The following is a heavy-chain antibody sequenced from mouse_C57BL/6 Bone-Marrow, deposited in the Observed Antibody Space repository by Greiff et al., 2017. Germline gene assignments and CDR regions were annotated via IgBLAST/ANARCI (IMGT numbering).Heavy chain of an antibody. D-gene: IGHD1-1*01. V-gene: IGHV14-4*01. CDR3: TTSYYYSSSPFAY. CDR2: IDPENGDT. J-gene: IGHJ3*01. Sequence: EVKLMESGAELVRPGASVTLSCTASGFNIKDDYMHWVKQRPEQGLEWIGWIDPENGDTEYASKFQGKATITADTSSNTAYLQLSSLTSEDTAVYYCTTSYYYSSSPFAYWGQGTLVTVSA. CDR1: GFNIKDDY.